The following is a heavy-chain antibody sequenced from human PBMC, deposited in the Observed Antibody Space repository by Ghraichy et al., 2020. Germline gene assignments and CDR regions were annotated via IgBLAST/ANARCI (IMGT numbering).Heavy chain of an antibody. CDR2: IDWDDDK. Sequence: SGPTLVKPTQTLTLTCTFSGISLSTSGMCVSWIRQPPGKALERLARIDWDDDKYYSTSLKTRLTISKDTSKHQVVLTMTNMDPVDTATYYCARIRTTMVRGITYSYYGMDVWGQGTTVTVSS. V-gene: IGHV2-70*11. D-gene: IGHD3-10*01. CDR3: ARIRTTMVRGITYSYYGMDV. J-gene: IGHJ6*02. CDR1: GISLSTSGMC.